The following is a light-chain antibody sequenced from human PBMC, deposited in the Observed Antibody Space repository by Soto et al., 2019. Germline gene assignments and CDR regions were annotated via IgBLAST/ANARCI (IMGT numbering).Light chain of an antibody. J-gene: IGKJ5*01. V-gene: IGKV3-11*01. CDR2: DAY. CDR3: QQRHMWPIT. CDR1: QSVIDNY. Sequence: EIVLTQSPGTLSLSPGERATLSCRASQSVIDNYLAWYQQKPGQAPRLLIYDAYNRATGIPPRFSGSGSGTDFTLTISSLEPEDSAVYYCQQRHMWPITFGQGTRLEIK.